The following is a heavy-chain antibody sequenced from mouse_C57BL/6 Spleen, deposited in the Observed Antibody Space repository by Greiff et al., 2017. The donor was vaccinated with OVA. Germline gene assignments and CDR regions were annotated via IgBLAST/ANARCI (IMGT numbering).Heavy chain of an antibody. Sequence: QVPLQPPGSALVPPGASVPLSCKSSVYTFPRYCLPCVQQRPGQGLEWIGDIYPGSGSTNSNEKFKSKATLTVDTSSSTAYMQLSSLTSEDSAVYYCAKGIYYGNYGVAYWGQGTLVTVSA. V-gene: IGHV1-55*01. CDR2: IYPGSGST. CDR3: AKGIYYGNYGVAY. D-gene: IGHD2-1*01. CDR1: VYTFPRYC. J-gene: IGHJ3*01.